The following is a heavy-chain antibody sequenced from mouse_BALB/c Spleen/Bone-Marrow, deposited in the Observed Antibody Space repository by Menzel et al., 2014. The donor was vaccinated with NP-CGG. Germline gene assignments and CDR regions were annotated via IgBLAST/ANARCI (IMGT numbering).Heavy chain of an antibody. CDR1: GFTFSSFG. Sequence: EVKLMESGGGLVQPGGSRKLSCAASGFTFSSFGMHWVRQAPEKGLEWAAYISSGSSTIYYADTVKGRFTISRDNPKNTLFLQMTSLRSEDTAMYYCASRSTMKITGAMGYWGQGTSVTVSS. CDR3: ASRSTMKITGAMGY. CDR2: ISSGSSTI. D-gene: IGHD2-4*01. V-gene: IGHV5-17*02. J-gene: IGHJ4*01.